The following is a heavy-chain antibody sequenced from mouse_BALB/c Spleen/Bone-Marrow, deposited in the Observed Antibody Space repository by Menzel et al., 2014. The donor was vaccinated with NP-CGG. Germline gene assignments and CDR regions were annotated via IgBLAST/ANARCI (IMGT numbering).Heavy chain of an antibody. J-gene: IGHJ3*01. Sequence: QVQLKDSGPGLVAPSQSLSIPCTVSGFSLXSYGVHWVRQPPGKGLEWLGAIWAGGSTNYNSALMSRLSITKDNSKSQVSLETDSLQTDDTAMYYCARVFTTATWGFAYWGQGTLVTVSA. CDR1: GFSLXSYG. D-gene: IGHD1-2*01. CDR2: IWAGGST. CDR3: ARVFTTATWGFAY. V-gene: IGHV2-9*02.